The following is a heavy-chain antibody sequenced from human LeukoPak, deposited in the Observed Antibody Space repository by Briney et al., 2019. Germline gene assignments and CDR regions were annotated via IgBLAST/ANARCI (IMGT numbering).Heavy chain of an antibody. D-gene: IGHD2-8*02. Sequence: SETLSLTCTVSGGSISSYYRSWIRQPPGKGLEWIGYIYYSGSTYYNPSLKSRVTISVDTSKNQFSLKLSSVTAADTAVYYCARVIENTGGAFDVWGQGTMVTVSS. CDR2: IYYSGST. J-gene: IGHJ3*01. V-gene: IGHV4-59*01. CDR1: GGSISSYY. CDR3: ARVIENTGGAFDV.